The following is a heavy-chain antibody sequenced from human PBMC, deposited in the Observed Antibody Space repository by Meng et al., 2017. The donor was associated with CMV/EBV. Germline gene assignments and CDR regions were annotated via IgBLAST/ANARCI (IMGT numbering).Heavy chain of an antibody. D-gene: IGHD6-6*01. CDR3: AREEGIAARSDWFDP. J-gene: IGHJ5*02. Sequence: QVQRVQVGAEVKKPGASVTVSCKASGYTFTNYFMHWGRQAPGQGLEWMGIINPSGGSTSYAQKFQGRVTMARDTSTSTVYMELSSLRSEDTAVYYCAREEGIAARSDWFDPWGQGTLVTVSS. CDR1: GYTFTNYF. CDR2: INPSGGST. V-gene: IGHV1-46*01.